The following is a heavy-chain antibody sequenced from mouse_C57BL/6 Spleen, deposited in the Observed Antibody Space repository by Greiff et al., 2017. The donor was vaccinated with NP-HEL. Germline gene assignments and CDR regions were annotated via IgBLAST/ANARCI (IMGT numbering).Heavy chain of an antibody. D-gene: IGHD1-1*01. J-gene: IGHJ1*03. CDR2: INPNNGGT. CDR3: ARRGDFYGSSYWYFDV. CDR1: GYTFTDYN. Sequence: EVQLQQSGPELVKPGASVKIPCKASGYTFTDYNMDWVKQSHGKSLEWIGDINPNNGGTIYNQKFKGKATLTVDKSSSTAYMERRSLTSEDTAVYYCARRGDFYGSSYWYFDVWGTGTTVTVSS. V-gene: IGHV1-18*01.